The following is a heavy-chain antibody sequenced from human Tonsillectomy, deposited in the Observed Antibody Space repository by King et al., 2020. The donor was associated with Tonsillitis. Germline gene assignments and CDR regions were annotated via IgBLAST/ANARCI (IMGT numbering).Heavy chain of an antibody. Sequence: VQLQESGPGLVKPSETLSLTCPVSGGSLSSYYWGGIRQPPREGLEWVWYIYFSGGTHYKPPLKSRVTISVDTSKTQFSLKLSSVTAADTAVYYCARDWDFYDSSEGHAFDIWGQGTMVTVSS. V-gene: IGHV4-59*01. CDR3: ARDWDFYDSSEGHAFDI. CDR1: GGSLSSYY. CDR2: IYFSGGT. J-gene: IGHJ3*02. D-gene: IGHD3-22*01.